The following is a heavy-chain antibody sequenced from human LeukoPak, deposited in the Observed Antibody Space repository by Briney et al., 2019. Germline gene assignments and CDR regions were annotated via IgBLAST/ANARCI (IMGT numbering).Heavy chain of an antibody. D-gene: IGHD3-10*01. V-gene: IGHV3-74*03. CDR3: AREGYNGSGSYGY. J-gene: IGHJ4*02. CDR2: IGNDGSNT. Sequence: PGGSLRLSCAASGFTFNTYRMHWVRQAPGKGLVWVPLIGNDGSNTKYADSVKGRFTISRDNAKNTLYLQTNSLRTEDTAVYYCAREGYNGSGSYGYWGQGTLVTVSS. CDR1: GFTFNTYR.